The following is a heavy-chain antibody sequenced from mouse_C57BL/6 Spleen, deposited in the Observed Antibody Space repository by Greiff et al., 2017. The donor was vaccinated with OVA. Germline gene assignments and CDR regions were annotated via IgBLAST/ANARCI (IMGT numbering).Heavy chain of an antibody. CDR1: GSAFGSSW. V-gene: IGHV1-82*01. D-gene: IGHD1-1*01. Sequence: QVQLKESGPELVKPGASVTISCKASGSAFGSSWRTGVRQRPGKGLGWIGRIYPGAGVTNYNGKFKGKATLTADKSSSTAYMQLSSLTSEDSAVYFCAREDYYGSSPWFAYWGQGTLVTVSA. CDR2: IYPGAGVT. J-gene: IGHJ3*01. CDR3: AREDYYGSSPWFAY.